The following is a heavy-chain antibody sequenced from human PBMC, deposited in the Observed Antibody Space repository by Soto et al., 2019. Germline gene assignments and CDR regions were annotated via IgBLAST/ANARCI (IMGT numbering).Heavy chain of an antibody. V-gene: IGHV4-59*11. D-gene: IGHD3-10*01. J-gene: IGHJ4*02. CDR3: ARLGKLEGSNFDY. CDR2: IHSTGTT. CDR1: GGSISGHY. Sequence: QVQLQESGPGLVKPSETVSLTCTVSGGSISGHYWTWVRQSPGKGLEWIAYIHSTGTTNYNPSLSSRVXXSXNXXKNQSSLKVRTVTPADTAVYYCARLGKLEGSNFDYWGQGTLVTVSS.